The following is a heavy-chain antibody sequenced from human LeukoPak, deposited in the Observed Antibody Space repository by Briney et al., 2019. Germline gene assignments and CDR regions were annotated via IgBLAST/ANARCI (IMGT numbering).Heavy chain of an antibody. CDR3: AKDIFIAATSDAFDI. D-gene: IGHD6-13*01. Sequence: PGGSLRLSCAASGFTFDDYSMHWVRQAPGKGLEWASLISGDGAITYYADSVKGRFTVSRDNGKNSLSLQMNSLTTEDTALYYCAKDIFIAATSDAFDIWGQGTMVTVSS. J-gene: IGHJ3*02. CDR1: GFTFDDYS. V-gene: IGHV3-43*02. CDR2: ISGDGAIT.